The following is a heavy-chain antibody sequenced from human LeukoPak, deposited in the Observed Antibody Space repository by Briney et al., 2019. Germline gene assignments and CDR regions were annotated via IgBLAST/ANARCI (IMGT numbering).Heavy chain of an antibody. J-gene: IGHJ6*03. CDR1: GFTFTSSA. Sequence: SVKVSCKXSGFTFTSSAMQWVRQARGQRLEWIGWIVVGSGNTNYAQKFQERVTITRDMSTSTAYMELSSLRSEDTAVYYCAASSRAILSVGSRYYMDVWGKGTTVTVSS. V-gene: IGHV1-58*02. D-gene: IGHD2-15*01. CDR2: IVVGSGNT. CDR3: AASSRAILSVGSRYYMDV.